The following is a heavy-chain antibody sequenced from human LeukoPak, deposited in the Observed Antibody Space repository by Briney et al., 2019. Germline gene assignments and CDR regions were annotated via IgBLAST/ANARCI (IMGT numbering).Heavy chain of an antibody. CDR2: IYPGDSHI. Sequence: GESLKISCKGSGYRFTSYWIGWVRQMPGKGLEWMGMIYPGDSHIKYSPSFQGQVTISADKSINTAYLQWSSLKASDTAMYYCARAPPGDYYGSGSYAFDIWGQGTMVTVSS. V-gene: IGHV5-51*01. CDR1: GYRFTSYW. D-gene: IGHD3-10*01. J-gene: IGHJ3*02. CDR3: ARAPPGDYYGSGSYAFDI.